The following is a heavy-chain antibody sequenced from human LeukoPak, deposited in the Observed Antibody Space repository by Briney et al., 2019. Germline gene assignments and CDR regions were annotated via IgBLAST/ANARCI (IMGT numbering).Heavy chain of an antibody. Sequence: PGGSLRLSCAASGFTFSDYYMSWIRQAPGKGLEWVSYISSSSSYTNYADSVKGRFTISRDNAKNSLYLQMNSLRAEDTAVYYCTREWIPYSRDDYWGQGTLVTVSS. CDR3: TREWIPYSRDDY. CDR2: ISSSSSYT. CDR1: GFTFSDYY. V-gene: IGHV3-11*06. J-gene: IGHJ4*02. D-gene: IGHD6-13*01.